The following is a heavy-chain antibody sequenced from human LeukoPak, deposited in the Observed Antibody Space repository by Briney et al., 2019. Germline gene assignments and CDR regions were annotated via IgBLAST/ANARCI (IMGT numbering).Heavy chain of an antibody. V-gene: IGHV4-59*08. J-gene: IGHJ4*02. CDR3: ARSFQSYYFDY. CDR1: GDSISTYY. Sequence: PSETLSLTCPVSGDSISTYYWSWIRQSPGKGLEWIGYINYSGSTNYNPSLKSRVTISTDRSKSQISLKLSSVTAADTAVYYCARSFQSYYFDYWGQGILVTVSS. D-gene: IGHD3-10*01. CDR2: INYSGST.